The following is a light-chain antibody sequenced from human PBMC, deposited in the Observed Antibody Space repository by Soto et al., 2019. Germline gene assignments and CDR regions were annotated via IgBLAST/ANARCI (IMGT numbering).Light chain of an antibody. CDR3: SSFVGAPVI. Sequence: QSVLTRAPYAAGSAAQSVTVPCAGTSTDVGEYNYVSWYQQHPGKVPKLIIFEVNKRPSGVPDRFSGSKSGDTASLTVSGLQAEDEADYYCSSFVGAPVIFGGWTKVTVL. CDR2: EVN. CDR1: STDVGEYNY. V-gene: IGLV2-8*01. J-gene: IGLJ2*01.